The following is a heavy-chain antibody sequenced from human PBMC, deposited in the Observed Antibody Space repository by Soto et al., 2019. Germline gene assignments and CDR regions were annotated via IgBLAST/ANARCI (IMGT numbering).Heavy chain of an antibody. CDR1: GGSISSYY. D-gene: IGHD4-17*01. V-gene: IGHV4-59*01. CDR3: ARTSVWKTTVTTYWFDP. J-gene: IGHJ5*02. CDR2: IYYSGST. Sequence: SDTLSLTCTVSGGSISSYYWSWIRQPPGKGLEWIGYIYYSGSTNYNPSLKSRVTISVDTSKNQFSLKLSSVTAADTAVYYCARTSVWKTTVTTYWFDPWGQGTLVTVSS.